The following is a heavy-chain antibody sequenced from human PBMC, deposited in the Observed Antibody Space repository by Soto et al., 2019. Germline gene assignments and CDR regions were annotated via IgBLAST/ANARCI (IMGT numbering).Heavy chain of an antibody. Sequence: ASVKVSCKASGYTFTSYGISWVRQAPGRGLEWMGWISAYNGNTNYAQKLQGRVTMTTDTSTSTAYMELRSLRSDDTAVYYCARVRDLYSNYDGMDVWGQGTTVTVSS. J-gene: IGHJ6*02. V-gene: IGHV1-18*04. D-gene: IGHD4-4*01. CDR2: ISAYNGNT. CDR1: GYTFTSYG. CDR3: ARVRDLYSNYDGMDV.